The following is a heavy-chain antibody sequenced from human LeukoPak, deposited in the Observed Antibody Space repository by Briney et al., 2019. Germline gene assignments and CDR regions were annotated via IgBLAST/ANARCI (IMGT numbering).Heavy chain of an antibody. CDR2: IYHSGST. CDR3: ASSRGSSGYYNWLDP. V-gene: IGHV4-38-2*02. D-gene: IGHD3-22*01. J-gene: IGHJ5*02. CDR1: GGSISSYY. Sequence: SETLSLTCTVSGGSISSYYWGWIRQPPGKGLEWIGSIYHSGSTYYNPSLKSRVTISVDTSKSQFSLKLSSVTAADTAVYYCASSRGSSGYYNWLDPWGQGTLVTVSS.